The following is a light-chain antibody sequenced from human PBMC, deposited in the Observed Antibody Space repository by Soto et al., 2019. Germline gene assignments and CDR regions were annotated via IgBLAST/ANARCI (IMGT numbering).Light chain of an antibody. CDR1: QSISTW. Sequence: DIQMTQSPSTLSASVGDRVTITCRASQSISTWLAWYQQKPGKAPNLLIYKASSLESGVPSRFSGSGSGTEFILTISSLQPDDFATYYCQQYSSDSRTFGQGTKVDIK. CDR2: KAS. CDR3: QQYSSDSRT. J-gene: IGKJ1*01. V-gene: IGKV1-5*03.